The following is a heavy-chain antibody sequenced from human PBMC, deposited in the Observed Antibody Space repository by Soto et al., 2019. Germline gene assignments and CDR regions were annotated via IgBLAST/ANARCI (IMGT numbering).Heavy chain of an antibody. J-gene: IGHJ6*02. CDR3: AKDMENGYNPYYYYGMDV. Sequence: GGSLRLSCAASGFNFNDYGMHWVRQAPGKGLEWVSSISWNSVSIGYAGSVKGRFTISRDNAKNSLYLQMNSLRAEDTALYYCAKDMENGYNPYYYYGMDVWGQGTTVTVSS. V-gene: IGHV3-9*01. D-gene: IGHD3-10*01. CDR2: ISWNSVSI. CDR1: GFNFNDYG.